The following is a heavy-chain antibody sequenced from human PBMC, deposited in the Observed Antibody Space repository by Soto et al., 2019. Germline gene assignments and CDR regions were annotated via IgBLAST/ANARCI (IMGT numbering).Heavy chain of an antibody. CDR1: GFTFSSFA. CDR3: ARENSVQAWLHHFDH. D-gene: IGHD5-18*01. J-gene: IGHJ4*02. V-gene: IGHV3-48*03. CDR2: ISDDGASI. Sequence: GGSLRLSCAASGFTFSSFAMNWVRQAPGRGLEWVSYISDDGASIYYADSLKGRFTISRDNAKNSLSLQMNNLRAEDTAVYYCARENSVQAWLHHFDHWGLGTLVTVSS.